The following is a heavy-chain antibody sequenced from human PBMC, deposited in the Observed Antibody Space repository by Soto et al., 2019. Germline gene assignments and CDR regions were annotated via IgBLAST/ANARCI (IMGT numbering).Heavy chain of an antibody. V-gene: IGHV4-59*01. Sequence: PSETLSLTCTVSGGSISSYYWSRIRQPPGKGLEWIGYIYYSGSTNYNPSLKSRVTISVDTSKNQFSLKLSSVTAADTAVYYCARNVYYDSSGYHHAFDYWGQGTLVTVSS. CDR3: ARNVYYDSSGYHHAFDY. D-gene: IGHD3-22*01. CDR2: IYYSGST. CDR1: GGSISSYY. J-gene: IGHJ4*02.